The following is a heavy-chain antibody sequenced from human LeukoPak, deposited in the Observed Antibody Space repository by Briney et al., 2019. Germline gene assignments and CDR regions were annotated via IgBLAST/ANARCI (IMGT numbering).Heavy chain of an antibody. J-gene: IGHJ5*02. CDR3: ARVIAGWRYCSGGSCYSFRFDP. CDR2: IYYSGST. Sequence: SETLSLTCTVSGGSISSYYWSWIRQPPGKGLEWIGYIYYSGSTNYNPSLKSRVTISVDTSKNQFSLKLSSVTAADTAVYYCARVIAGWRYCSGGSCYSFRFDPWGQGTLVTVSS. V-gene: IGHV4-59*01. CDR1: GGSISSYY. D-gene: IGHD2-15*01.